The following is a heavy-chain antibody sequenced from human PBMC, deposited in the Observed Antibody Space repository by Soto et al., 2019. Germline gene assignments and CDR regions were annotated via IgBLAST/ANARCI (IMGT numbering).Heavy chain of an antibody. D-gene: IGHD6-13*01. Sequence: PSETLSLTCTVSGGSSNTNTYYWAWIRQPPGKGLEWIGRIFYTGSTYYNPSLESRVTISVDSSKNQFSLKVTSVTAADTAVYYCARLRSSWYYFDYWGQGTLVTVPS. CDR2: IFYTGST. J-gene: IGHJ4*02. CDR1: GGSSNTNTYY. CDR3: ARLRSSWYYFDY. V-gene: IGHV4-39*01.